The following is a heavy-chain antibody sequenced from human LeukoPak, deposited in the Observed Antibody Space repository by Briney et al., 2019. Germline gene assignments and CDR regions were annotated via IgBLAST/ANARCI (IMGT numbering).Heavy chain of an antibody. CDR2: IYYSGST. CDR1: GGSISSSSYY. J-gene: IGHJ4*02. V-gene: IGHV4-39*07. CDR3: ARVAYSSSSGPFDY. D-gene: IGHD6-6*01. Sequence: SETLSLTCTVSGGSISSSSYYWGWIRQPPGKGLEWIGSIYYSGSTYYNPSLKSRVTISVDTSKNQFSLKLSSVTAADTAVYYCARVAYSSSSGPFDYWGQGTLVTVSS.